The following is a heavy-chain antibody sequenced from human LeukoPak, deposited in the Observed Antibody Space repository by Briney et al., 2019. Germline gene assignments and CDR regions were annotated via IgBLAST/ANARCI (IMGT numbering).Heavy chain of an antibody. CDR3: ARLHIVVVPAAPPVRWFDP. CDR1: GGSFSGYY. J-gene: IGHJ5*02. D-gene: IGHD2-2*01. Sequence: PSETLSLTCAVYGGSFSGYYWSWTRQPPGKGLEWIGEINHSGSTNYNPSLKSRVTISVDTSKNQFSLKLSSVTAADTAVYYCARLHIVVVPAAPPVRWFDPWGQGTLVTVSS. V-gene: IGHV4-34*01. CDR2: INHSGST.